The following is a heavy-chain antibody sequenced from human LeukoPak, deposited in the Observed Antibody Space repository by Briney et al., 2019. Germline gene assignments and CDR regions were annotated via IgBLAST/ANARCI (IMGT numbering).Heavy chain of an antibody. CDR1: GFSFSNYG. V-gene: IGHV3-20*04. D-gene: IGHD3-9*01. Sequence: SGGSLRLSCAASGFSFSNYGMTWVRQAPGKGLEWVSGINWNGGSTGYADSVKGRFTISRDNAKNSLYLQMNSLRAEDTALYYCARVRILTGYTDYWGQGTLVTVSS. CDR2: INWNGGST. CDR3: ARVRILTGYTDY. J-gene: IGHJ4*02.